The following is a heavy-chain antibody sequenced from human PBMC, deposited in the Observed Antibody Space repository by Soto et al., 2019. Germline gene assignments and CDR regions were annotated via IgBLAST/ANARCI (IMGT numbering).Heavy chain of an antibody. V-gene: IGHV4-59*01. D-gene: IGHD6-25*01. CDR3: ARSGGYHGPLDY. CDR2: TYHRGST. CDR1: GVSISSYF. J-gene: IGHJ4*02. Sequence: PSETLTLTCSVSGVSISSYFWSWIRQAPGRGLEWIGYTYHRGSTNYSPSLKSRVAISLDTTEHQFSLKVNSVTAADTAVYYCARSGGYHGPLDYWGQGTTVTVYS.